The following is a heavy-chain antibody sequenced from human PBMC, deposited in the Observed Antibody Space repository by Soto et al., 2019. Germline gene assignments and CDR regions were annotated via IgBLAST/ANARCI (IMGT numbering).Heavy chain of an antibody. D-gene: IGHD3-10*01. V-gene: IGHV1-24*01. J-gene: IGHJ3*02. CDR2: FDPEDGET. Sequence: GASVKLSCKVSGYTLTELSMHWVRQAPGKGLEWMGGFDPEDGETIYAQKFQGRVTMTEDTSTDTAYMELSSLRSEDTAVYYCAICMVRGVMCAFDIWGQGTMVTVSS. CDR1: GYTLTELS. CDR3: AICMVRGVMCAFDI.